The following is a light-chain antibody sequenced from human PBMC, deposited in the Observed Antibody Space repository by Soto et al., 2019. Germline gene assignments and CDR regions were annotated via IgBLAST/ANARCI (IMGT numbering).Light chain of an antibody. CDR2: KAS. CDR1: QTISSW. J-gene: IGKJ5*01. Sequence: DIQMTQSPSTLSASVGDRVTITCRASQTISSWLAWYQQKPGKAPKLLIYKASSLESGVPSRFSGGGSGTEFTLTISSLQPDDFATYYCQQYNGYQITFGQGTRLEIK. V-gene: IGKV1-5*03. CDR3: QQYNGYQIT.